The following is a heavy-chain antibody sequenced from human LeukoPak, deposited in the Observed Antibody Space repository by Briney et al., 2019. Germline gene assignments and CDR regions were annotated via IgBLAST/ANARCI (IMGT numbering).Heavy chain of an antibody. D-gene: IGHD3-10*01. Sequence: PAGTLRLTCAASGFTFSSYAMHWVRHAPGQGLEHVSAISSNGGSTYYADSAQSRFTISRDNYKTTLYVQMSSLRAEDTAVYYCVKDQGALWLRGDAFDIWGQGTMGTVS. J-gene: IGHJ3*02. V-gene: IGHV3-64*05. CDR1: GFTFSSYA. CDR2: ISSNGGST. CDR3: VKDQGALWLRGDAFDI.